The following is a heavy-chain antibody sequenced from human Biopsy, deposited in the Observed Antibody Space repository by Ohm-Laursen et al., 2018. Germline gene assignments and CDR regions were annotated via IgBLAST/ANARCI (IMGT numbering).Heavy chain of an antibody. D-gene: IGHD3-22*01. V-gene: IGHV4-59*12. CDR3: VRGVDYYDPYHYYALDV. J-gene: IGHJ6*02. Sequence: SETLSLTCSVSGGSIISYYWTWIRQPPGKGLEWIGHVYNGGITNYNPSLKSRVTISVDTSKNQFSLKVRSVTAADTAVYYCVRGVDYYDPYHYYALDVWGQGTTVTVSS. CDR1: GGSIISYY. CDR2: VYNGGIT.